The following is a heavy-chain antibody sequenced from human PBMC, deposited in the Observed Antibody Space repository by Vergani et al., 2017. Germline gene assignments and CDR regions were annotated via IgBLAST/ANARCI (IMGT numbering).Heavy chain of an antibody. J-gene: IGHJ4*02. D-gene: IGHD6-6*01. CDR1: GFTVSSNY. CDR3: AKDIAARYPSFDY. CDR2: ISGSGGST. V-gene: IGHV3-53*02. Sequence: EVQLVETGGGLIQPGGSLRLSCAASGFTVSSNYMSWVRQAPGKGLEWVSVISGSGGSTYYADSVKGRFTISRDNSKNTLYLQMNSLRAEDTAVYYCAKDIAARYPSFDYWGQGTLVTVSS.